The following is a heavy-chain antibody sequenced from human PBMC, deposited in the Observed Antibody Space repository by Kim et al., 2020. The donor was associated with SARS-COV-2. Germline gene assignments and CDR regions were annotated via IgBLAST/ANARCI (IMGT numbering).Heavy chain of an antibody. D-gene: IGHD2-8*02. CDR3: ARGIGYCASAGNFDY. Sequence: SETLSLTCTVSGGSISSGSYYWGWIRQPPGKGLEWIGSIYYSGSTYYNPSLKSRVTISVDTSKNQFSLKLSSVTAADTAVYYCARGIGYCASAGNFDYWGQGTLVTVSS. CDR2: IYYSGST. V-gene: IGHV4-39*01. CDR1: GGSISSGSYY. J-gene: IGHJ4*02.